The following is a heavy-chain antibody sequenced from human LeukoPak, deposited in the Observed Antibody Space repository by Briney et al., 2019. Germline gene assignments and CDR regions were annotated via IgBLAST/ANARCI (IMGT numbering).Heavy chain of an antibody. J-gene: IGHJ5*02. CDR3: ARHFPGYSSSWYNRDWFDP. Sequence: PGGSLRLSCAASGFTFSSYGMNWVRQAPGKGLEWVSGIVPSGGTTYYADSVKGRFTVSRDNSKNTLYLQMNSLRADDTAVYYCARHFPGYSSSWYNRDWFDPWGQGTLVTVSS. D-gene: IGHD6-13*01. V-gene: IGHV3-23*01. CDR2: IVPSGGTT. CDR1: GFTFSSYG.